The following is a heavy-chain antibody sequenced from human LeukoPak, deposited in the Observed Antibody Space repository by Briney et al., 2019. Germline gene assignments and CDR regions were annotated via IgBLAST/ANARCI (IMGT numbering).Heavy chain of an antibody. J-gene: IGHJ4*02. CDR3: AKGSQRSYDSSGYYY. CDR1: GFAFSSYA. CDR2: VSGSADNT. V-gene: IGHV3-23*01. D-gene: IGHD3-22*01. Sequence: GGSLRLSCAASGFAFSSYAMAWVRQAPGKGLEWVSAVSGSADNTYYADSVKGRFTISRDNSKNTLYLQMNSLRAEDTAVYYCAKGSQRSYDSSGYYYWGQGTLVTVSS.